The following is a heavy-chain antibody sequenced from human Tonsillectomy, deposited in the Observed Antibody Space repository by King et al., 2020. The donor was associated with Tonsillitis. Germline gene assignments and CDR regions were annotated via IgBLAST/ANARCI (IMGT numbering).Heavy chain of an antibody. Sequence: VQLQESGPGLVKPSETLSLTCTVSGGSISSYYWSWIRQPPGKGLEWIGYIYYSGSTNYNPSLKSRVTISVDTSKNQFSLKLSSVTAADTAVYYCARGRTYYYDSSGYYNDAFDIWGQGTMVTVSS. CDR2: IYYSGST. CDR1: GGSISSYY. D-gene: IGHD3-22*01. J-gene: IGHJ3*02. V-gene: IGHV4-59*01. CDR3: ARGRTYYYDSSGYYNDAFDI.